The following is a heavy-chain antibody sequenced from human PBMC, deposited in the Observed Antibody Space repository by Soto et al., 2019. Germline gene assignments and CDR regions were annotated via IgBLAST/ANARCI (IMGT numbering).Heavy chain of an antibody. D-gene: IGHD3-3*01. V-gene: IGHV3-30-3*01. Sequence: GGSLRLSCAASGFTFSSYAMHWVRQAPGKGLEWEAVISYDGSNKYYADSVKGRFTISRDNSKSTLYLQMNSLRAEDTAVYYCARVLRFLEWFSYYGMDVWGQGTTVTVSS. CDR2: ISYDGSNK. CDR1: GFTFSSYA. CDR3: ARVLRFLEWFSYYGMDV. J-gene: IGHJ6*02.